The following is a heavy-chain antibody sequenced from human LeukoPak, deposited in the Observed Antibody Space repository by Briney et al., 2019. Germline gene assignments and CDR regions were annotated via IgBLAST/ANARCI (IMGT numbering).Heavy chain of an antibody. CDR2: IYTSGST. CDR3: ARDQEPNYGGNSGTFDY. Sequence: SETLSLTCTVSGGSISSYYWSWIRQPAGKGLEWIGRIYTSGSTNYNPSLKSRVTMSVDTSKNQFSLKLSSVTDADTAVYYCARDQEPNYGGNSGTFDYWGQGTLVTVSS. D-gene: IGHD4-23*01. CDR1: GGSISSYY. J-gene: IGHJ4*02. V-gene: IGHV4-4*07.